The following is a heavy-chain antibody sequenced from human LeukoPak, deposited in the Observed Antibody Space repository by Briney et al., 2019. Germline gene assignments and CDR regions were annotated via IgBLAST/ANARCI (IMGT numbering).Heavy chain of an antibody. V-gene: IGHV4-30-2*01. D-gene: IGHD3-3*01. CDR2: INHSGST. CDR3: ARSRSGDGGDY. CDR1: GGSISSGGYY. Sequence: SQTLSLTCTVSGGSISSGGYYWSWIRQPPGKGLEWIGEINHSGSTNYNPSLKSRVTISVDTSKNQFSLKLSSVTAADTAVYYCARSRSGDGGDYWGQGTLVTVSS. J-gene: IGHJ4*02.